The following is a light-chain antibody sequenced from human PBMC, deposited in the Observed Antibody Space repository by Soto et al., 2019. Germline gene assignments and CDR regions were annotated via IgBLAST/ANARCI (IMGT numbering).Light chain of an antibody. J-gene: IGLJ1*01. V-gene: IGLV2-14*01. CDR2: EVS. Sequence: QSVLTQPASVSGSPGQSITISCTGTSSDVGGYNYVSWYQQHPGTAPKLMIYEVSNRPSGLSNRFSGSKSGNTASLTISGLQAEDEADYYCSSYTSSSSLYVFGPGTKLTVL. CDR3: SSYTSSSSLYV. CDR1: SSDVGGYNY.